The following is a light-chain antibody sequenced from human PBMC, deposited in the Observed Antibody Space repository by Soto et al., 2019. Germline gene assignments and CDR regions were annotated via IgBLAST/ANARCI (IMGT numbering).Light chain of an antibody. Sequence: QSALTQPRSVSGSPGQSVTISCTGTSGDVGYYNYVSWYQQHPGKAPKVMIYDVTERPSGVPDRFSGSKSGNTASQTISGLQAEDEADYYCCSYAGTPRYVLGTGTKLTV. CDR3: CSYAGTPRYV. J-gene: IGLJ1*01. CDR2: DVT. V-gene: IGLV2-11*01. CDR1: SGDVGYYNY.